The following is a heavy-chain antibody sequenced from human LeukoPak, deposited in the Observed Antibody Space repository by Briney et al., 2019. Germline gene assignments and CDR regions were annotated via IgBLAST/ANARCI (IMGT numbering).Heavy chain of an antibody. V-gene: IGHV4-34*01. D-gene: IGHD5-18*01. Sequence: SETLSLTCAVYGGSFSGYYWSWIRQPPGKGLEWIGYLYDSVNTKDTPSLKSRLSLSADTSKNQFSLRLGSVTAADTAVYYCATIKRGSIYGYFDFWGQGIKVTVSS. CDR2: LYDSVNT. CDR3: ATIKRGSIYGYFDF. J-gene: IGHJ4*02. CDR1: GGSFSGYY.